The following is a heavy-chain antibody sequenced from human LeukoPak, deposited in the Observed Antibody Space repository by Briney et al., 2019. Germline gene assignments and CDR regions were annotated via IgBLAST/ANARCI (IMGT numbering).Heavy chain of an antibody. V-gene: IGHV7-4-1*02. J-gene: IGHJ4*02. CDR2: IHPSTGNP. Sequence: ASVKVSCKASGYTFTSFALGWVRQAPGQGLEWMGWIHPSTGNPTYAQGFTGRFVFSLDTSVSTTYLQISSLKAEDTAVYYCARAYQRLGELSLPDYWGQGTLVTVSS. D-gene: IGHD3-16*02. CDR1: GYTFTSFA. CDR3: ARAYQRLGELSLPDY.